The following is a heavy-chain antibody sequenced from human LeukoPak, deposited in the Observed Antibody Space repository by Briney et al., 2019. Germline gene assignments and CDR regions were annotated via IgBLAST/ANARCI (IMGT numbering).Heavy chain of an antibody. V-gene: IGHV3-30*02. D-gene: IGHD6-13*01. J-gene: IGHJ4*02. Sequence: GGSLRLSCAASGFTFSSYSMHWVRQAPGKGLEWVAFIHYDGSNNYYADSVKGRFTISRDNSKNTLYLQMNTLRADDTAVYYCAKDHGSSDWYYFDYWGQGTLVTVSS. CDR1: GFTFSSYS. CDR3: AKDHGSSDWYYFDY. CDR2: IHYDGSNN.